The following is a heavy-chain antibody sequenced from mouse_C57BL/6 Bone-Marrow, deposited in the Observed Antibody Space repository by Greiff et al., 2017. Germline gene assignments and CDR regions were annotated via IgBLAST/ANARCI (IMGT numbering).Heavy chain of an antibody. Sequence: VQLQQSGAELAKPGASVKLSCKASGYTFTSYWMHWVKQRPGQGLEWIGYINPSSGYTKYNQKFKDKATLTVDKSSSTAYMQLSSLTYEDSSVYYCARDEIYYTDYWGQGTTLTASS. CDR1: GYTFTSYW. D-gene: IGHD1-1*01. J-gene: IGHJ2*01. V-gene: IGHV1-7*01. CDR2: INPSSGYT. CDR3: ARDEIYYTDY.